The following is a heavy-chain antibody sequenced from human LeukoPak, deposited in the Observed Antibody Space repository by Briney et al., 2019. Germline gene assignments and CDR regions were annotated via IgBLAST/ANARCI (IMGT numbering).Heavy chain of an antibody. J-gene: IGHJ4*02. CDR1: GGSISRYW. CDR2: IYSSGFT. CDR3: ARGGSSGRTGDY. Sequence: SETLSLTCTVSGGSISRYWWGWIRQPAGKGLEWIGRIYSSGFTNYNPSLKSRVTMSVDTSKNQFSLNLSSVTAADTAVYYCARGGSSGRTGDYWGQGTLVTVTS. V-gene: IGHV4-4*07. D-gene: IGHD1-1*01.